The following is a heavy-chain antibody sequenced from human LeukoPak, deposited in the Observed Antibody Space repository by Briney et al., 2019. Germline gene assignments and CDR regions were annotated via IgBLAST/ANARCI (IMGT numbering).Heavy chain of an antibody. CDR3: ARDRSSGWPNNWFDP. V-gene: IGHV3-48*02. J-gene: IGHJ5*02. D-gene: IGHD6-19*01. CDR1: GFTFNTYS. CDR2: ISSSSNAI. Sequence: GRSRRLSCAASGFTFNTYSMNWVRQAPGKGLEWVSYISSSSNAIYYADSVEGRFTISRDNAKNSLYLQMNSLRDEDTAVYYCARDRSSGWPNNWFDPWGQGTLVTVSS.